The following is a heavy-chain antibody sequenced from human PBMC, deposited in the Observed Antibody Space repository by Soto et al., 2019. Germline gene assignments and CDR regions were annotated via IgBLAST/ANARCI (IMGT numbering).Heavy chain of an antibody. J-gene: IGHJ4*02. CDR1: GFTVSSNY. D-gene: IGHD6-13*01. CDR2: IYSGGST. CDR3: AKDIAAAGPTPFDY. Sequence: GGSLRLSCAASGFTVSSNYMSWVRQAPGKGLEWVSVIYSGGSTYYADSVKGRFTISRHNSKNTLYLQMNSLRAEDTAVYYCAKDIAAAGPTPFDYWGQGTLVTVS. V-gene: IGHV3-53*01.